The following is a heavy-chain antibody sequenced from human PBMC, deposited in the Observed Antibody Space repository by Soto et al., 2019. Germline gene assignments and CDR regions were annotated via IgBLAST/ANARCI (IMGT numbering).Heavy chain of an antibody. CDR1: GGSISSYY. Sequence: QVQLQESGPGLVKPSETLSLTCTVSGGSISSYYWSWIRQPPGKGLEWIGYIYYSGSTNYNPSLKGRVTISVDTSKTQFSLKLSSVTAADTAVYYCARRRGSSWYYYYGMDVWGQGTTVTVSS. J-gene: IGHJ6*01. V-gene: IGHV4-59*08. CDR2: IYYSGST. D-gene: IGHD6-13*01. CDR3: ARRRGSSWYYYYGMDV.